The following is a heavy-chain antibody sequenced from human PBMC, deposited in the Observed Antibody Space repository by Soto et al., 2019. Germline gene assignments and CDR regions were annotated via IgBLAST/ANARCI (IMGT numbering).Heavy chain of an antibody. J-gene: IGHJ6*03. V-gene: IGHV3-66*04. CDR1: GFTVSNNY. Sequence: PGGSLRLSCAASGFTVSNNYMSWVRQAPGKGLEWVSVIYSGGITYNADSVKGRFTTSRDNSKNTLYLQMNSLRAEDTAVYYCGRQPRTEAGRYYYYYYMAVWGKGSTVPVSS. D-gene: IGHD6-25*01. CDR2: IYSGGIT. CDR3: GRQPRTEAGRYYYYYYMAV.